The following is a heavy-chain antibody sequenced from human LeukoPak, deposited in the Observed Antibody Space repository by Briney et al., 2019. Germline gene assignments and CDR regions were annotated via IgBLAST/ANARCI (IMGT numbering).Heavy chain of an antibody. CDR2: IYSGGTT. J-gene: IGHJ4*02. CDR1: GFTVSTNC. V-gene: IGHV3-53*04. CDR3: ARVDTVMAYYFDL. D-gene: IGHD5-18*01. Sequence: GGSLRLSCAASGFTVSTNCMTWVRQAPGKGLEWVSTIYSGGTTYYADSVMGRLTISRHNSRNTLYLQMNSLRAEDTAVYYCARVDTVMAYYFDLWGQGTLVTASS.